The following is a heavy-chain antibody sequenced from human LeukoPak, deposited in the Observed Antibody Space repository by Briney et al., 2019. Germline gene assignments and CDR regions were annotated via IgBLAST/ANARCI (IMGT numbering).Heavy chain of an antibody. CDR1: GFTLSSHA. J-gene: IGHJ4*02. D-gene: IGHD6-6*01. Sequence: GGSLRLSCAASGFTLSSHAMTWVRQAPGKGLEWVSAIGGSGGDTYYADSVKGRFTISRDNSKNTSNLQMNSLRAEDSAVYYCAREEAVRRFGHDYWGQGTLVTVSS. V-gene: IGHV3-23*01. CDR2: IGGSGGDT. CDR3: AREEAVRRFGHDY.